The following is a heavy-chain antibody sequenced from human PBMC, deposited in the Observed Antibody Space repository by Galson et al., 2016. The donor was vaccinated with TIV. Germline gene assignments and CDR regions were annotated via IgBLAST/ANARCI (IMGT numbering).Heavy chain of an antibody. Sequence: ETLSLTCTVSGGSITSRDDYWGWIRLSPGKGLAWIGSIYYRGSTYYNPSLKSRVTISIDTSKNHFSLKLTSVSVADSAVYYCARHGRLGIDYWGQGTLVTVSS. CDR2: IYYRGST. CDR1: GGSITSRDDY. CDR3: ARHGRLGIDY. J-gene: IGHJ4*02. D-gene: IGHD3-9*01. V-gene: IGHV4-39*01.